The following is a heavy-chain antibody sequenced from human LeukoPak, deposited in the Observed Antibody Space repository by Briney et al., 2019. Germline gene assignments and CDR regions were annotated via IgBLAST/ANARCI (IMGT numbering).Heavy chain of an antibody. J-gene: IGHJ4*02. D-gene: IGHD4-17*01. Sequence: GGSLRLSCAASGFIFSSYAMHWVRQAPGKGLEWVAVISYDGSNKYYADSVKGRFTISRDNSKNTLYLQMNSLRAEDTAVYYCARARYGDIMNWGQGTLVTVSS. V-gene: IGHV3-30-3*01. CDR1: GFIFSSYA. CDR3: ARARYGDIMN. CDR2: ISYDGSNK.